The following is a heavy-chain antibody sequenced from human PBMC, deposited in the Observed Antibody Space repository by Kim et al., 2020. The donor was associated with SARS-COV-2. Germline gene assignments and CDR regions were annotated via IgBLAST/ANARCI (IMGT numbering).Heavy chain of an antibody. CDR3: ARGCWTATRVSYYLDY. D-gene: IGHD4-17*01. V-gene: IGHV1-3*01. J-gene: IGHJ4*02. Sequence: ASVKVSCKASGYTFSHNAIYWVRQAPGQRLEWMGWINAGNGNTKYSQKFQGRLTITRDTSATTVYMELSSLTSEDTAIYSCARGCWTATRVSYYLDYWGQGTLVTVSS. CDR2: INAGNGNT. CDR1: GYTFSHNA.